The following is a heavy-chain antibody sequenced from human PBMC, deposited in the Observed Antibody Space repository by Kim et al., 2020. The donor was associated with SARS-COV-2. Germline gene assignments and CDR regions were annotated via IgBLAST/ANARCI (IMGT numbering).Heavy chain of an antibody. CDR2: INAGNGKT. Sequence: ASVKVSCKASGYTFSSYAIHWVRQAPGQRLEWMGWINAGNGKTKYSQKFQGRVTITRDTSASTAYMELSSLRSEDTAVYYCASDRVNWNEFDYWGQGTLVT. J-gene: IGHJ4*02. CDR1: GYTFSSYA. CDR3: ASDRVNWNEFDY. D-gene: IGHD1-1*01. V-gene: IGHV1-3*01.